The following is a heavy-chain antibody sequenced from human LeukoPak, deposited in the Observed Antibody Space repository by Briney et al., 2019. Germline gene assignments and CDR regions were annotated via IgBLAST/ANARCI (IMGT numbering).Heavy chain of an antibody. J-gene: IGHJ4*02. V-gene: IGHV3-21*01. Sequence: GGSLRLSCAATGFTFSSYSMNWVRQAPGKGLEGVSAISSSSSYIYYADSVKGRFTISRDNAKNSLYLQMNSLRAEDTAVYYCARARSPQYQLLFGFDYWGQGTLVTVSS. CDR3: ARARSPQYQLLFGFDY. D-gene: IGHD2-2*01. CDR2: ISSSSSYI. CDR1: GFTFSSYS.